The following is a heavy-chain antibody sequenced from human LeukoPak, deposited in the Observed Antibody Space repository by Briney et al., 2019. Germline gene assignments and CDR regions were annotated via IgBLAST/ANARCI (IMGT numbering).Heavy chain of an antibody. V-gene: IGHV3-48*04. CDR2: ISSGSGTI. D-gene: IGHD6-13*01. J-gene: IGHJ3*02. Sequence: GGSLRLSCAASGFTFSTYSMNWVRQAPGKGLEWVSYISSGSGTIYYTDSVKGRFTISRDNAKNSLYLQMNSLRAEDTAVYYCARGSGGSSWYGLGAFDIWGQGTMVTVSS. CDR3: ARGSGGSSWYGLGAFDI. CDR1: GFTFSTYS.